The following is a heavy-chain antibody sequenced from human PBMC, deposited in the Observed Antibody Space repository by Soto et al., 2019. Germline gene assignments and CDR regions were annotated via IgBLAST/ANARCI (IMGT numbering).Heavy chain of an antibody. Sequence: QVQLQQWGAGLLKPSETLSLTCAVYGGSFSGYYWSWIRQPPGKGLEWIGEINHSGSTNYNPFIKSRVTISVDTSKNQLSLQLRSVTAADPAVYYGERVIVVVPAGIRLRGAATKGNWFDTWGQGTLVTASS. V-gene: IGHV4-34*01. D-gene: IGHD2-2*02. CDR3: ERVIVVVPAGIRLRGAATKGNWFDT. CDR2: INHSGST. J-gene: IGHJ5*02. CDR1: GGSFSGYY.